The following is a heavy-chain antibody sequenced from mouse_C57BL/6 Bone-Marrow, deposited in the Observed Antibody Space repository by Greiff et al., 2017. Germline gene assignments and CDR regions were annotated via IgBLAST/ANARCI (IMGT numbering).Heavy chain of an antibody. CDR1: GYTFTSYG. Sequence: QVQLQQSGAELARPGASVKLSCKASGYTFTSYGISWVKQRTGQGLEWIGEIYPRSGNTYYNEKFKGKATLTADKSSSTAYMELRSLTSEDSAVYFCARAAYYSNPFAYWAQGTLVTVSA. CDR3: ARAAYYSNPFAY. J-gene: IGHJ3*01. CDR2: IYPRSGNT. D-gene: IGHD2-5*01. V-gene: IGHV1-81*01.